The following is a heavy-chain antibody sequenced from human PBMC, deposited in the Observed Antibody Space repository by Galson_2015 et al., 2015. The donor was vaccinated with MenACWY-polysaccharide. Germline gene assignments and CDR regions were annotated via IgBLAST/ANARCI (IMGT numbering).Heavy chain of an antibody. J-gene: IGHJ4*02. D-gene: IGHD3-22*01. CDR3: ARDYYSYSRAFDY. Sequence: SLRLSCAASGFTVSSNYMSWVRRAPGKGLEWVSIIYSGGTTYYADSVKGRFTISRDNSKNTLYLQMNSLRAEDTAVYYCARDYYSYSRAFDYSGQGTLVTVSS. CDR1: GFTVSSNY. CDR2: IYSGGTT. V-gene: IGHV3-66*01.